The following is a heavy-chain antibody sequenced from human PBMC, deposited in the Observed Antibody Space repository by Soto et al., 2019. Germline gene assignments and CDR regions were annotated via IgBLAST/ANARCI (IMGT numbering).Heavy chain of an antibody. CDR3: TTYGNSSKGFDY. V-gene: IGHV3-73*01. CDR2: IRSRDSDYAT. Sequence: EVQLVESGGGLVHPGGSLKLSCAVSGFTFSGSVMHWVRQAPGKGLEWLGRIRSRDSDYATSYAESVKGRVTIYRDDSKNTAYLQVTSLQIEDTALYYCTTYGNSSKGFDYWGQGTLVTVSS. J-gene: IGHJ4*02. CDR1: GFTFSGSV. D-gene: IGHD6-6*01.